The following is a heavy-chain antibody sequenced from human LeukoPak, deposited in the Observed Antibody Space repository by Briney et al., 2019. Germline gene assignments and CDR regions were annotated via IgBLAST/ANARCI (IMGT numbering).Heavy chain of an antibody. CDR2: IKEDGSEK. CDR1: GFTFSSYW. D-gene: IGHD5-18*01. CDR3: ARVSVMVRSWWFDP. J-gene: IGHJ5*02. V-gene: IGHV3-7*01. Sequence: PGGSLRLSCAASGFTFSSYWMSWVRQAPGKGLEWVANIKEDGSEKNYVDSVKGRLTISRDNAKNSLYLQMNSLRAEDTAVYYCARVSVMVRSWWFDPWGQGTLVTVSS.